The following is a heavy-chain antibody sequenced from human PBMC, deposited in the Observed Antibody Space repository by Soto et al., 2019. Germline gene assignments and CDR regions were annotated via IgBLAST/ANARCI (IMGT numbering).Heavy chain of an antibody. D-gene: IGHD3-3*01. V-gene: IGHV1-18*01. Sequence: YAQKLQGRVTMTTDTSTSTAYMELRSLRSDDTAVYYCARGAGRRYDFWSGYSDYFDYWGQGTLVTVSS. J-gene: IGHJ4*02. CDR3: ARGAGRRYDFWSGYSDYFDY.